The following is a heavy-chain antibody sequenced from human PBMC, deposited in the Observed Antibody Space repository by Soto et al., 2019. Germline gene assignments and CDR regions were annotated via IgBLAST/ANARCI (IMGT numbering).Heavy chain of an antibody. D-gene: IGHD2-2*01. CDR1: GGSISGYY. J-gene: IGHJ6*02. CDR3: SRVGCSNSKCYTRGMDV. V-gene: IGHV4-4*07. Sequence: QMHLQESGPGLVKPSETLSLTCTVSGGSISGYYWCWVRQPAGKGLEWVGRIYSDGTTNYSPSLKSRVTMSLDTSKVQFSLHLNSVTAADAAVYYCSRVGCSNSKCYTRGMDVWGQGTTVTVSS. CDR2: IYSDGTT.